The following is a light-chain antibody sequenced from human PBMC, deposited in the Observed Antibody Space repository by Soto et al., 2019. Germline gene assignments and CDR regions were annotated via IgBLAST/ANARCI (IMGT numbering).Light chain of an antibody. CDR3: STWDDSLNGWV. J-gene: IGLJ3*02. CDR2: GNN. V-gene: IGLV1-40*01. Sequence: QSVLTQPPSVSGAPGQRVTISCTGSSSDIGEHYDVHWYQQLPGTAPKLLIYGNNNRPSGVPDRFSGSRSGTSASLAISGLQSDDEAVYFCSTWDDSLNGWVFGGGTKVTVL. CDR1: SSDIGEHYD.